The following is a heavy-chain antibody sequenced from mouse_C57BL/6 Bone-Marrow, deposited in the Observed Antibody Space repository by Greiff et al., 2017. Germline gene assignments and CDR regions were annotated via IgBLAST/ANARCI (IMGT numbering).Heavy chain of an antibody. CDR3: ARDYYGTYFDV. CDR1: GFTFSSYA. J-gene: IGHJ1*03. CDR2: ISDGGSYT. Sequence: DVQLVESGGGLVKPGGSLKLSCAASGFTFSSYAMSWVRQTPEKRLEWVATISDGGSYTYYPDNVKGRFTISRDNAKNNLYLQMSHLKSEDTAMYYCARDYYGTYFDVWGTGTTVTVSS. V-gene: IGHV5-4*01. D-gene: IGHD1-1*01.